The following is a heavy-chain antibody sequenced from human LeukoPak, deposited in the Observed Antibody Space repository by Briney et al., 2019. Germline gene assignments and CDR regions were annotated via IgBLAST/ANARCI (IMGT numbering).Heavy chain of an antibody. CDR3: ATNENTPQQLATLYYYYYMDV. Sequence: ASVKVSCKASGYTFTGYYMHWVRQAPGQGLEWMGWINPNSGGTNYAQKFQGRVTMTRDTSISTAYMELSRLRSDDTAVYYCATNENTPQQLATLYYYYYMDVWGKGTTVTVSS. D-gene: IGHD6-13*01. CDR2: INPNSGGT. CDR1: GYTFTGYY. V-gene: IGHV1-2*02. J-gene: IGHJ6*03.